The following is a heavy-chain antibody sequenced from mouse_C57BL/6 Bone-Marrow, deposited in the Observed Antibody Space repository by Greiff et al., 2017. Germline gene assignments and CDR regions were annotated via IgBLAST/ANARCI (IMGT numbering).Heavy chain of an antibody. CDR2: IYPRSGNT. CDR3: ARWGYYGSSLGFAY. Sequence: VQLQQSGAELARPGASVKLSCKASGYTFTSYGISWVKQRTGQGLEWIGEIYPRSGNTYYNETFKGKATLTADTSSSTAYMELRSLTSEDSAVYFCARWGYYGSSLGFAYWGQGTLVTVSA. V-gene: IGHV1-81*01. D-gene: IGHD1-1*01. J-gene: IGHJ3*01. CDR1: GYTFTSYG.